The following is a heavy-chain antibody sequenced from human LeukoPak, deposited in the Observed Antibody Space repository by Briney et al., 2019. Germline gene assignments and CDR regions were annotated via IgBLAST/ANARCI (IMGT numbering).Heavy chain of an antibody. CDR1: GFTFSSYG. V-gene: IGHV3-30*18. J-gene: IGHJ6*02. CDR2: ISYDGSNK. D-gene: IGHD2-15*01. Sequence: PGGSLRLSCAASGFTFSSYGTHWVRQAPGKGLEWVAVISYDGSNKYYAYSVNGRLTISRDNSKNTLYLQMNSLRAEDTAVYYCAKDLGYCSGGSCYYYGMDVWGQGTTVTVSS. CDR3: AKDLGYCSGGSCYYYGMDV.